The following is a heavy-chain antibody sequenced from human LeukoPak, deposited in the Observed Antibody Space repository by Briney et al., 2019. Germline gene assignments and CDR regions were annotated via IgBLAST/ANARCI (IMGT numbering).Heavy chain of an antibody. CDR1: GYTLTELS. V-gene: IGHV1-24*01. D-gene: IGHD6-13*01. CDR3: ATAPYSSSWYGRRYYYYMDV. Sequence: ASVKVSCKVSGYTLTELSMHWVRQAPGKGLEWMGGFDPEDGETIYAQKFQGRVTMTEDTSTDTAYMELSSLRSEDTAVYYCATAPYSSSWYGRRYYYYMDVWGKGTTVTVSS. J-gene: IGHJ6*03. CDR2: FDPEDGET.